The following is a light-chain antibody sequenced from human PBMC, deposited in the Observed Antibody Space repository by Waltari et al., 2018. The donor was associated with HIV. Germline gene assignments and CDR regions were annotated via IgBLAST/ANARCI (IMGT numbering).Light chain of an antibody. V-gene: IGKV1-12*01. Sequence: DIQMTHSPSSVSASVGDRVTITCRASQPVSSWLTWYQQKPGKSPDLLIYATSILQSEVPSRFSGSGSGTNCNRTITSLQPEDFASYYCQQANSFPWTFGQGTKVEI. J-gene: IGKJ1*01. CDR2: ATS. CDR1: QPVSSW. CDR3: QQANSFPWT.